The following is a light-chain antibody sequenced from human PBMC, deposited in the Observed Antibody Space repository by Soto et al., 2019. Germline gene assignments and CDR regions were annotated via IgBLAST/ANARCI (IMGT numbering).Light chain of an antibody. V-gene: IGKV1-39*01. Sequence: DIQMTQSPSSLSASVGDTVTITCRASQNIDIYLNWYQQKPGTAPKVLISGASNLQRGVPSRFSDSGSGTDFTLTINNLQPEDFASYFCQQTFNSPPWTFGQGTKV. J-gene: IGKJ1*01. CDR1: QNIDIY. CDR2: GAS. CDR3: QQTFNSPPWT.